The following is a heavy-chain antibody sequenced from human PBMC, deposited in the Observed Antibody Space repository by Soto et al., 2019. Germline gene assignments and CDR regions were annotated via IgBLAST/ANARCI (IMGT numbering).Heavy chain of an antibody. V-gene: IGHV3-21*01. D-gene: IGHD2-2*03. CDR1: GFTFSSYS. Sequence: EVQLVESGGGLVKPGGSLRLSCAASGFTFSSYSMNWVRQAPGKGLEWVSSISSSSSYIYYADSVKGRSTISRDNSKNSLYLQMNRLRAEDTAVYYCARHGYCSSPSCDELYYYYYMDVWGKGTTVTVAS. CDR3: ARHGYCSSPSCDELYYYYYMDV. CDR2: ISSSSSYI. J-gene: IGHJ6*03.